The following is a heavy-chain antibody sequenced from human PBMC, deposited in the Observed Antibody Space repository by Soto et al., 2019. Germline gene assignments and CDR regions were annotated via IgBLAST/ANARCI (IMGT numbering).Heavy chain of an antibody. CDR1: GYTFTSYA. D-gene: IGHD6-19*01. J-gene: IGHJ3*02. V-gene: IGHV1-3*01. Sequence: QVQLVQSGAEVKKPGASVKVSCKASGYTFTSYAMHWVRQAPGQRLEWMGWINAGNGNTKYSQKFQGRVTITRDTSESTADMELSSLRSEDTAVYYCATLSSGWPLDAFAIWGQGTMVTVSS. CDR2: INAGNGNT. CDR3: ATLSSGWPLDAFAI.